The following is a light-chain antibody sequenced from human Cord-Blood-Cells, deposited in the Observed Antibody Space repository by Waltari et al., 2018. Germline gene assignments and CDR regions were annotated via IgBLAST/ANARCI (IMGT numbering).Light chain of an antibody. CDR1: SSDVGGYNY. J-gene: IGLJ1*01. CDR3: SSYTSSSTYV. V-gene: IGLV2-14*01. Sequence: QSALTQPASVSGSPGQSITISCTGTSSDVGGYNYVPWYQQHPGKAPKRMIYEFSNRPSGCSNRCSGSKSGNTASLTISGLQAEDEADYYCSSYTSSSTYVFGTGTKVTVL. CDR2: EFS.